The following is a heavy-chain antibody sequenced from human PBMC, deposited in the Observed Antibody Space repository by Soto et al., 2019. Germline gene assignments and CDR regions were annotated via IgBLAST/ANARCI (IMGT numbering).Heavy chain of an antibody. CDR2: INHSGST. Sequence: SETLSLTCAVYGGSFSGYYWSWIHQPPGKGLEWIGEINHSGSTNYNPSLKSRVTISVDTSKNQFSLKLSSVTAADTAVYYCARGLRYYGSGMYYYYYGMDVWGQGTTVTVSS. J-gene: IGHJ6*02. D-gene: IGHD3-10*01. CDR3: ARGLRYYGSGMYYYYYGMDV. V-gene: IGHV4-34*01. CDR1: GGSFSGYY.